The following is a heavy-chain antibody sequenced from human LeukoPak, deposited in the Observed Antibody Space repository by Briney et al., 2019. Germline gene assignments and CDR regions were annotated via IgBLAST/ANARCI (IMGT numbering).Heavy chain of an antibody. CDR1: GYTFTGYY. J-gene: IGHJ4*02. CDR3: ARVGATGTTSPFDY. D-gene: IGHD1-1*01. Sequence: ASVKVSCKASGYTFTGYYIHWVRQAPGQGLEWMGWINPNSGGTNYAQKFQGRVTMTRDTPISTAYMELSRLRSDDTAVYYCARVGATGTTSPFDYWGQGTLVTVSS. CDR2: INPNSGGT. V-gene: IGHV1-2*02.